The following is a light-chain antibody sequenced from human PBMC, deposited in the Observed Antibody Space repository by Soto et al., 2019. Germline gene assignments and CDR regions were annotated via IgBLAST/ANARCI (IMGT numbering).Light chain of an antibody. CDR3: LQRSNWLWT. J-gene: IGKJ1*01. V-gene: IGKV3-11*01. CDR2: DAS. Sequence: EIVLTQSPATLSLFPGERATLSCRASQSVSNYFAWYQQKPDQAPRLLIYDASKRATGIPARFSGSGSGTDFTLTISSLEPEDLAVYYCLQRSNWLWTFGRGTKVAIK. CDR1: QSVSNY.